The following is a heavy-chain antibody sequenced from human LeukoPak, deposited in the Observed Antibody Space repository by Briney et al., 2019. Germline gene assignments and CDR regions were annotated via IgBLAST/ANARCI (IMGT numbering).Heavy chain of an antibody. CDR2: MYHTGTT. J-gene: IGHJ4*02. Sequence: SETLSLTCTVSGYSVSSGYFWGWIRQPPGKRLEWIGNMYHTGTTYYNPSLKSRVTITIDTSKNQFSLKLRSVTAADTAVYYCARVSGWNPLEAAHLDYWGQGTLVTVSS. CDR1: GYSVSSGYF. D-gene: IGHD6-19*01. CDR3: ARVSGWNPLEAAHLDY. V-gene: IGHV4-38-2*02.